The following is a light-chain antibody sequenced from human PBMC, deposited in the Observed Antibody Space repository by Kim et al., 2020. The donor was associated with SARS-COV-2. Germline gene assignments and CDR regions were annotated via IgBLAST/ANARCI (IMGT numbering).Light chain of an antibody. V-gene: IGLV3-21*04. CDR3: QVWDGSREHQV. CDR1: NIGSKS. CDR2: YDS. Sequence: SYELTQPPSVSVSPGKTARITCGGNNIGSKSVHWYQQKPGQAPVLVIYYDSDRPSGIPERFSGSNSGNTATLTISRVEAGDEADYYGQVWDGSREHQVFG. J-gene: IGLJ3*02.